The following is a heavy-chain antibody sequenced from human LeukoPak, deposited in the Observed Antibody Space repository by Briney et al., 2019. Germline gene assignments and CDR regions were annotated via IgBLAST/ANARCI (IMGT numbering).Heavy chain of an antibody. CDR3: ARLSRYSSSRFFDY. Sequence: SVKVSCKASGGTFSSYAISWVRQAPGQGLEWMGRIIPILGTANYAQKFQGRVTITADKSTSTAYMELSSLRSEDTAVYYCARLSRYSSSRFFDYWGQGTLVTVSS. J-gene: IGHJ4*02. D-gene: IGHD6-6*01. CDR1: GGTFSSYA. CDR2: IIPILGTA. V-gene: IGHV1-69*04.